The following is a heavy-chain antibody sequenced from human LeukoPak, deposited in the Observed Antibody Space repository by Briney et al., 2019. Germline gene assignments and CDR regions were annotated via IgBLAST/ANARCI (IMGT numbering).Heavy chain of an antibody. CDR1: GFTFDDYA. CDR2: ISWNSDTI. CDR3: AKGQSGSYYTFDY. J-gene: IGHJ4*02. Sequence: PGGSLRLSCAASGFTFDDYAMHWVRHGPGKGLEWVSGISWNSDTIDLADSVKGRLTISRDNAKNSLYLQMNRLRAEDMALYYCAKGQSGSYYTFDYWGQGTLVTVSS. V-gene: IGHV3-9*03. D-gene: IGHD1-26*01.